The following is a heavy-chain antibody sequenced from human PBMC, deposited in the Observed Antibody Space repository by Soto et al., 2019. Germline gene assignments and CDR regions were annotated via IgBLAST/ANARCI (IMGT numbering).Heavy chain of an antibody. CDR1: GFIFDDYG. J-gene: IGHJ4*02. CDR2: INWNGGST. Sequence: GGSLRLSCAASGFIFDDYGMSWVRQAPGKGLEWVSGINWNGGSTGYVDSVKGRFTISRDNAKNSLYLQMNNLRAEDTALYYCARDPSGYSYGLGDYWGQGIPVTVSS. CDR3: ARDPSGYSYGLGDY. V-gene: IGHV3-20*04. D-gene: IGHD5-18*01.